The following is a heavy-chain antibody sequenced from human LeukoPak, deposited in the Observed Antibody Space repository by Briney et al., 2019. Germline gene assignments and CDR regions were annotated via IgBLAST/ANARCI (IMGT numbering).Heavy chain of an antibody. D-gene: IGHD6-6*01. Sequence: GGSLRLSCAASGFTFSSYGMHWVRQAPGKGLEWVSFIRYDGSDKYYADSVKGRFTISRDSSKNTLYLQMNSLRAEDTAVYYCARGGAARPDYWGQGTLVTVSS. J-gene: IGHJ4*02. V-gene: IGHV3-30*02. CDR1: GFTFSSYG. CDR2: IRYDGSDK. CDR3: ARGGAARPDY.